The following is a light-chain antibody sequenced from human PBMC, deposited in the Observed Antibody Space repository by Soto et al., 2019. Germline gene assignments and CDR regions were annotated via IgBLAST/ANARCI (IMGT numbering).Light chain of an antibody. Sequence: IQMTQSPSSLSASVGDRVTITCRASQSIGSSLDWHQQKPGKAPKLLMYAASSLQSGVPSSFSGSGSGTDFTLTISSLQPKDFATYYCQQSYSTSPTFGQGTKVDIK. CDR1: QSIGSS. CDR2: AAS. V-gene: IGKV1-39*01. CDR3: QQSYSTSPT. J-gene: IGKJ1*01.